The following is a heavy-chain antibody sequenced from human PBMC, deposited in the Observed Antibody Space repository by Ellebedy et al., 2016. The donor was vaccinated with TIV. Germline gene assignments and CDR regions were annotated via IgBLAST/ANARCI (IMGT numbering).Heavy chain of an antibody. D-gene: IGHD6-25*01. V-gene: IGHV3-7*01. CDR2: IKEDGSNK. CDR1: AFTFSSHW. Sequence: GGSLRLSCAASAFTFSSHWMSWVRQAPGKGLEWVASIKEDGSNKYYVDSVKGRFTISRDNSKNTLYLQMNSLRAEDTAVYYCAKETASAKDYWGQGTLVTVSS. CDR3: AKETASAKDY. J-gene: IGHJ4*02.